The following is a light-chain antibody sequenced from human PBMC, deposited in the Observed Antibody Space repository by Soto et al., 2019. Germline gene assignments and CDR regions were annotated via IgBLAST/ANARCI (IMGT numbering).Light chain of an antibody. Sequence: IHMTQAPSSLSASVGDRVTITFGASRYIDTYLSWYQQKPGKVPNLLISAASSLQSGVPSRFSGSGSGTDFTLTITSLQSEDFATYYCHQTFTPPLTFGGGTKVDIK. J-gene: IGKJ4*01. V-gene: IGKV1-39*01. CDR3: HQTFTPPLT. CDR2: AAS. CDR1: RYIDTY.